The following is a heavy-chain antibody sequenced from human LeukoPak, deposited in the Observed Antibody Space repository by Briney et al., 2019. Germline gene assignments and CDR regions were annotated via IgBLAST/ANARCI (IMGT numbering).Heavy chain of an antibody. D-gene: IGHD3-16*02. CDR2: IFHSGST. V-gene: IGHV4-38-2*01. Sequence: SETLSLTCVVSDYSVSSDYYWGWIRQSPGQGLEWIATIFHSGSTYYNPSLESRITISVDTSNNQFSLKLRSVTASDTAVYYCARHSQWGVIPWTFDIWGQGTRVTVSS. CDR1: DYSVSSDYY. CDR3: ARHSQWGVIPWTFDI. J-gene: IGHJ3*02.